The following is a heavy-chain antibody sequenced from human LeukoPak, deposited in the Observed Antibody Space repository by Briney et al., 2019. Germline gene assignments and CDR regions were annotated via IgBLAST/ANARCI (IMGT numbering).Heavy chain of an antibody. D-gene: IGHD2-15*01. J-gene: IGHJ5*02. Sequence: GASAKVSCKASGYTFTSYGISWVRQAPGQGLEWMGWISAYNGNTNYAQKLQGRVTMTTDTSTSTAYMELRSLRSDDTAVYYCARETQPLGYCSGGSCYVGFDPWGQGTLVTVSS. CDR1: GYTFTSYG. V-gene: IGHV1-18*01. CDR3: ARETQPLGYCSGGSCYVGFDP. CDR2: ISAYNGNT.